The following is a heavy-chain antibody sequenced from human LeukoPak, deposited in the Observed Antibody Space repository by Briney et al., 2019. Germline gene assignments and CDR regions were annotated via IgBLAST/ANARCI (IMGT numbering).Heavy chain of an antibody. CDR1: GFTFSSYA. D-gene: IGHD3-10*01. V-gene: IGHV3-23*01. CDR2: ISGGGDST. CDR3: ARDSVYYGSGEPPY. J-gene: IGHJ4*02. Sequence: GGSLRLSCAASGFTFSSYAMSWVRQAPGKGLEWVSAISGGGDSTYYVDSVKGRFTISRDNSKNTLYLQMNSLRAEDTAVYYCARDSVYYGSGEPPYWGQGTLVTVSS.